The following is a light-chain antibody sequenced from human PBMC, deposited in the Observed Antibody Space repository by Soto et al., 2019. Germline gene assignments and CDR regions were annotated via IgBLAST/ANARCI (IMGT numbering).Light chain of an antibody. Sequence: IQMTQSPSSLSASVVDRVTITCRASQSISSYLNWYQQKPGKAPKLLIYAASSLQSGVPSRFSGSGSGTDFTLTISGLQPEDVATYYCLKDNNYPLNFGGGTKVDIK. V-gene: IGKV1-6*01. CDR1: QSISSY. J-gene: IGKJ4*01. CDR3: LKDNNYPLN. CDR2: AAS.